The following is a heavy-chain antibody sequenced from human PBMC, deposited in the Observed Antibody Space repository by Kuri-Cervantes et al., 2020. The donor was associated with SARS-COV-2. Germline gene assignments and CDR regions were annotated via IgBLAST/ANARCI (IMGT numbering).Heavy chain of an antibody. V-gene: IGHV3-23*01. CDR1: GFTFSNAW. J-gene: IGHJ4*02. Sequence: GGSLRLSCAASGFTFSNAWMSWVRQAPGKGLEWVSAISGSGGSTYYADSVKGRFTISRDNSKNTLYLQMNSLRAEDTAVYYCAKDTPKYYYDSSGYIREWGQGTLVTVSS. CDR2: ISGSGGST. D-gene: IGHD3-22*01. CDR3: AKDTPKYYYDSSGYIRE.